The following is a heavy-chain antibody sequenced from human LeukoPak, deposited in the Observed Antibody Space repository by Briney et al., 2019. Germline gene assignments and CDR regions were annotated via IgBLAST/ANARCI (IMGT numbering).Heavy chain of an antibody. J-gene: IGHJ5*02. CDR3: AREVRGIAAADWVDP. D-gene: IGHD6-13*01. CDR1: GGSFSGYY. CDR2: IYYSGST. V-gene: IGHV4-59*01. Sequence: SETLSLTCAVYGGSFSGYYWSWIRQPPGKGLEWIGYIYYSGSTNYNPSLKSRVTISVDTSKNQFSLKLSSVTAADTAVYYCAREVRGIAAADWVDPWGQGTLVTVSS.